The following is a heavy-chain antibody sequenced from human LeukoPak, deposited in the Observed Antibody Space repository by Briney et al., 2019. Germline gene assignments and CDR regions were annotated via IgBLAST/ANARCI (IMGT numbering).Heavy chain of an antibody. Sequence: PSETLSLTCTVSGDSISSTSYYWGLIRQPPGKGLEWIGSIYYSGSTYYSPSIKSRVTISVDTSKNQFSLKLSSVTAADTAVYYCARHLTMIFRGIAATTVGTGFYFWCQGTLVTVSS. CDR3: ARHLTMIFRGIAATTVGTGFYF. D-gene: IGHD6-13*01. CDR1: GDSISSTSYY. V-gene: IGHV4-39*01. CDR2: IYYSGST. J-gene: IGHJ4*02.